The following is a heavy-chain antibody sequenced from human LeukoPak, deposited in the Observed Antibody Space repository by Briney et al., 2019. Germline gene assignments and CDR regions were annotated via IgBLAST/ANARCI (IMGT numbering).Heavy chain of an antibody. CDR2: ISYDGSNK. D-gene: IGHD6-13*01. CDR3: ARDLALGYSSSWYFDY. Sequence: GGSLRLSCAASGFTFRNYAMSWVRQAPGKGLEWVAVISYDGSNKYYADSVKGRFTISRDNSKNTLYLQMNSLRAEDTAVYYCARDLALGYSSSWYFDYWGQGTLVTVSS. CDR1: GFTFRNYA. V-gene: IGHV3-30-3*01. J-gene: IGHJ4*02.